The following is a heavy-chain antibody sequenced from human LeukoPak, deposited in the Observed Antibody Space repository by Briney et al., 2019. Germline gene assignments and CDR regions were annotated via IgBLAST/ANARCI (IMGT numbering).Heavy chain of an antibody. D-gene: IGHD2-2*01. J-gene: IGHJ5*02. CDR3: ARGLPYCSSTSCHGIDP. Sequence: SETLSLTCTVSGGSISSGDYYWSWLPQPPGTGLEWIGYIYYSGSTYYNPSLKSRVTISVDTSKNQFSLKLSSVTAADTAVYYCARGLPYCSSTSCHGIDPWGQGTLVTVSS. CDR2: IYYSGST. V-gene: IGHV4-30-4*01. CDR1: GGSISSGDYY.